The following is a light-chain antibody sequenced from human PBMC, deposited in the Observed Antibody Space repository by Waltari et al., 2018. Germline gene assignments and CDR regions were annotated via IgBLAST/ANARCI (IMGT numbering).Light chain of an antibody. V-gene: IGLV2-14*03. CDR3: SSYRSDSTLV. Sequence: QSALTQPASVSASPGQSITISCTGTPRDVGGYHSVSWYQQHPGKAPKLMIYDVSNRPSGVANRFSASKSGNTASLTISGLQAEDEADYYCSSYRSDSTLVFGTGTKVTVL. J-gene: IGLJ1*01. CDR1: PRDVGGYHS. CDR2: DVS.